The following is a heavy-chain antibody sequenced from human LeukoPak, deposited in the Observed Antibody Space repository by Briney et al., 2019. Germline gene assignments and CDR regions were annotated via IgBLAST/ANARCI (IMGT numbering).Heavy chain of an antibody. CDR2: ISSSSSYI. V-gene: IGHV3-21*01. CDR3: ARDNLYSSGWYYFDY. J-gene: IGHJ4*02. Sequence: GGSLRLSCAASGFTFSSYSMKWVRQAPGKGLEWVSSISSSSSYIYYADSMKGRFTISRDNAKNSLYLQMNSLRAEDTAVYYCARDNLYSSGWYYFDYWGQGTLVTVSS. CDR1: GFTFSSYS. D-gene: IGHD6-19*01.